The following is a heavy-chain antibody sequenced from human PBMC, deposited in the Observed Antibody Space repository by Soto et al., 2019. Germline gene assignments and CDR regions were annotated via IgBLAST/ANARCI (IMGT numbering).Heavy chain of an antibody. Sequence: PSETLSLTCTVSGGSISSGGYYWSWIRQHPGKGLEWIGYIYYIGSTYYNPSLKSRVTISVDTSKNQFSLKLSSVTAADTAVYYCAGFSLEIRSNDYRGQGTLVKVSS. CDR3: AGFSLEIRSNDY. CDR2: IYYIGST. J-gene: IGHJ4*02. CDR1: GGSISSGGYY. V-gene: IGHV4-31*03. D-gene: IGHD1-7*01.